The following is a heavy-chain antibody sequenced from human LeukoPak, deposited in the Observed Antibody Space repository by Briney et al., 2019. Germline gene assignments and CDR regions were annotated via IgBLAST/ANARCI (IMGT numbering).Heavy chain of an antibody. CDR3: ARDIIWGYYDSSGYYQGDY. CDR1: GGTFSSYA. D-gene: IGHD3-22*01. V-gene: IGHV1-69*04. CDR2: IIPILGIA. Sequence: GASVKVSCKASGGTFSSYAISWVRQAPGQGLEWMGRIIPILGIANYAQKFQGRVTITADKSTSTAYMELSSLRSEDTAVYYCARDIIWGYYDSSGYYQGDYWGQGTLVTVSS. J-gene: IGHJ4*02.